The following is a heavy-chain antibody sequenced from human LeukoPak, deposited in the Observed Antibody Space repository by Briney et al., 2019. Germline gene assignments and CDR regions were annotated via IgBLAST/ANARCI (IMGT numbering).Heavy chain of an antibody. Sequence: AGGSLRLSCAASGXTFSNYGMHWVRQAPGKGLVWVSRIANDVTTTSYADSVRGRFTISRDNANSTLYLQMNSLRAEDTAVYYCAREYWGSSFDYWGQGTLVSVSS. CDR3: AREYWGSSFDY. J-gene: IGHJ4*02. D-gene: IGHD2-15*01. CDR1: GXTFSNYG. V-gene: IGHV3-74*01. CDR2: IANDVTTT.